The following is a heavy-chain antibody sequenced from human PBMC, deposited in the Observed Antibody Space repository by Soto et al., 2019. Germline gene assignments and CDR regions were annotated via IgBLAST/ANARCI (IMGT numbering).Heavy chain of an antibody. CDR2: IDPSDSYT. CDR3: ARDSFPPYSSSSKGFDY. D-gene: IGHD6-6*01. Sequence: GEPLKISCKGSGYSFTSYWISWVRQMPGKGLEWMGRIDPSDSYTNYSPSFQGHVTISADKSISTAYLQWSSLKASDTAVYYCARDSFPPYSSSSKGFDYWGQGSLVTVSS. CDR1: GYSFTSYW. V-gene: IGHV5-10-1*01. J-gene: IGHJ4*02.